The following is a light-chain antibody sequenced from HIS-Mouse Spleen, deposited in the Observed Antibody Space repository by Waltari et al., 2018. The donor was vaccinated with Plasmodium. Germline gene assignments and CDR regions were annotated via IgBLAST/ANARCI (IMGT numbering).Light chain of an antibody. J-gene: IGLJ3*02. CDR2: EDS. Sequence: SYELTQPPSVSVSPGHTARLPCSGDALPKKYAYLSQQKSGQAPVLVIYEDSKRPSGIPERFSGSSSGTMATLTISGAQVEDEADYYCYSTDSSGNHRVFGGGTKLTVL. CDR1: ALPKKY. V-gene: IGLV3-10*01. CDR3: YSTDSSGNHRV.